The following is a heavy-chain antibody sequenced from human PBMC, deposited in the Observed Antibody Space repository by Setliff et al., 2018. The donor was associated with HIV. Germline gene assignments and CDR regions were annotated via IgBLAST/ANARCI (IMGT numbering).Heavy chain of an antibody. CDR2: MFRGGGR. CDR3: VGVPSYYGTGTLWV. D-gene: IGHD3-10*01. J-gene: IGHJ6*04. Sequence: PSETLSLTCSVSWESKINHDWGWIRQSPGRGLEWIGSMFRGGGRQFQPSLASRVSISGATSKNQFSLKMTSVTPADTAAYFCVGVPSYYGTGTLWVWGKGITVTVSS. CDR1: WESKINHD. V-gene: IGHV4-59*11.